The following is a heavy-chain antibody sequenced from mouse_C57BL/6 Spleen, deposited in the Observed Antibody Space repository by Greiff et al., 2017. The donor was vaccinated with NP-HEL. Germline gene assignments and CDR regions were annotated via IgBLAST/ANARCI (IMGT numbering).Heavy chain of an antibody. CDR3: ARQYYGSSPYAMDY. V-gene: IGHV5-15*01. CDR1: GFTFSDYG. CDR2: ISNLAYSI. Sequence: EVQLVESGGGLVQPGGSLKLSCAASGFTFSDYGMAWVRQAPRKGPEWVAFISNLAYSIYYADTVTGRVTISRENAKNTLYLEMSSLRSEDTAMYYCARQYYGSSPYAMDYWGQGTSVTVSS. J-gene: IGHJ4*01. D-gene: IGHD1-1*01.